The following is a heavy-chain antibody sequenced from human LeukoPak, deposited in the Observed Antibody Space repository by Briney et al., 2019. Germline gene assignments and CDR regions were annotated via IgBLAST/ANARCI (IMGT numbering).Heavy chain of an antibody. CDR3: AGPGGLRGLDS. CDR1: GGSISRSSYY. Sequence: SETLSLTCTASGGSISRSSYYWAWIRQPPGKGLEWLGSNYFGGSTYYNPSLKSRVTISIDTSKNQFSLKLSSVTAADTAVYYCAGPGGLRGLDSWGQGTLVTVSS. D-gene: IGHD3-16*01. J-gene: IGHJ4*02. V-gene: IGHV4-39*01. CDR2: NYFGGST.